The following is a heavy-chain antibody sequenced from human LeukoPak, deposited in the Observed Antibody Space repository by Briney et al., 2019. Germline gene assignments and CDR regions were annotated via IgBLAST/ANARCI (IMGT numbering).Heavy chain of an antibody. D-gene: IGHD2-2*02. V-gene: IGHV1-18*01. CDR1: GYIFTSYG. CDR2: ISAHSSNT. CDR3: ARAFHTASGFDY. J-gene: IGHJ4*01. Sequence: GASVKVSCKTSGYIFTSYGISWVRQAPGQGPEWMGWISAHSSNTYYAQKFQGRVTMTSDTSTSTAYRELSSLRSDDTAVYYCARAFHTASGFDYWGQGTLVTVSS.